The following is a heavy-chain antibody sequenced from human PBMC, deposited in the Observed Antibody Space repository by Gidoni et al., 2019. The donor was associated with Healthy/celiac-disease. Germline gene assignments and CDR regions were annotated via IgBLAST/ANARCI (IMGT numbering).Heavy chain of an antibody. D-gene: IGHD6-6*01. Sequence: QVQLVQSGAEVKKPGASVKVSCKASGYTFTSYYMHGVRQAPGQGLEWMGIINPSGGSTSYAQKFQGRVTMTRDTSTSTVYMELSSLRSEDTAVYYCARALGGAARRHWFDPWGQGTLVTVSS. CDR3: ARALGGAARRHWFDP. V-gene: IGHV1-46*01. CDR2: INPSGGST. CDR1: GYTFTSYY. J-gene: IGHJ5*02.